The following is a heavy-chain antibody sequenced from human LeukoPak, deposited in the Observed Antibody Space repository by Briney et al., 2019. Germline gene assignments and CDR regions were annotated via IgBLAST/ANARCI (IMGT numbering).Heavy chain of an antibody. V-gene: IGHV3-30*18. D-gene: IGHD5-12*01. Sequence: GGSLRLSCAASGFTFSSYSMHWVRQAPGKGLEWVAVISYDGSKKYYADSVKGRFTISRDNSKNTLYLQMNSLRGEDTAVYYCAKDSPSDIHYGMDVWGQGTTVTVSS. CDR2: ISYDGSKK. CDR3: AKDSPSDIHYGMDV. J-gene: IGHJ6*02. CDR1: GFTFSSYS.